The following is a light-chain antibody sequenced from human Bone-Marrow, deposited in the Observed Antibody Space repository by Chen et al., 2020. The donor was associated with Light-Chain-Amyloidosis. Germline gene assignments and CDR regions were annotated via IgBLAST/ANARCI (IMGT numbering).Light chain of an antibody. Sequence: QAVVTQEPSLTVSPGGTVTLTCGSSTGTVTSGHYPYWFQQKPGQAPRKLIYNTNNKHSWTPARFSGSLLGGKAALTLSGAQPEDEAEYFCLFSYNGTWVFGGGTELTVL. CDR2: NTN. V-gene: IGLV7-46*01. CDR1: TGTVTSGHY. CDR3: LFSYNGTWV. J-gene: IGLJ3*02.